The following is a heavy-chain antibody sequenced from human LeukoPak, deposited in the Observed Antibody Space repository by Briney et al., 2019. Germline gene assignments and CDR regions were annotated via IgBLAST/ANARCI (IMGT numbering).Heavy chain of an antibody. CDR1: GYSISSGYF. J-gene: IGHJ4*02. D-gene: IGHD3-10*01. CDR3: ARARKLLWFGEGYDY. Sequence: SETLSLTCTVSGYSISSGYFWGWMRQPPGKGLEWIGSIYQSETAHYNPSLKSRVTISVDTSKNQFSLKLSSVTAADTAVYYCARARKLLWFGEGYDYWGQGTLVTVSS. V-gene: IGHV4-38-2*02. CDR2: IYQSETA.